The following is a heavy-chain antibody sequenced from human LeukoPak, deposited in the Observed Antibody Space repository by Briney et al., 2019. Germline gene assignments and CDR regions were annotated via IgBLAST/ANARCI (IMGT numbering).Heavy chain of an antibody. J-gene: IGHJ4*02. CDR3: ARAGDRIAARPFDY. Sequence: GGSLRLSCAATGFTFSGYAMNWIRQAPGKGLEWISYISNSGNTIYYADSVKGRFTISRDNAKNSLYLQLNSLRAEDTAVYHCARAGDRIAARPFDYWGQGTLVTVSS. D-gene: IGHD6-6*01. CDR1: GFTFSGYA. CDR2: ISNSGNTI. V-gene: IGHV3-11*04.